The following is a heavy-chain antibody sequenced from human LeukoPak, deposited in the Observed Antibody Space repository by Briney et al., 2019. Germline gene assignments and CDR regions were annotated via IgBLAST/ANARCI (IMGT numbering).Heavy chain of an antibody. CDR2: ISYDGSEM. D-gene: IGHD3/OR15-3a*01. V-gene: IGHV3-30*03. Sequence: GGSLRLSCAASGFVLSDCGMHWVRQAPGKGLEWVAVISYDGSEMHYADSVKGRFVISRDISKNTLYLQMNSLRAEDTAVYYCARDYDFWGNNWFDPWGQGTLVTVAS. CDR3: ARDYDFWGNNWFDP. CDR1: GFVLSDCG. J-gene: IGHJ5*02.